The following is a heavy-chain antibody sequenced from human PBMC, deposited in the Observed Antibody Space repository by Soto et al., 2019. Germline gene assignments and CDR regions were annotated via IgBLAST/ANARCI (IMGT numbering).Heavy chain of an antibody. J-gene: IGHJ4*02. V-gene: IGHV1-69*06. CDR3: ARAPPRDCGGDCYSGFDY. D-gene: IGHD2-21*02. CDR2: IIPIFGTA. Sequence: QVQLVQSGAEVKKPGSSVKVSCKASGGPFSSYAISWVRQAPGQGLEWMGGIIPIFGTANYAQKFQGRVTITADKSTSTAYMELSSLRSEDTAVYYCARAPPRDCGGDCYSGFDYWGQGTLVTVSS. CDR1: GGPFSSYA.